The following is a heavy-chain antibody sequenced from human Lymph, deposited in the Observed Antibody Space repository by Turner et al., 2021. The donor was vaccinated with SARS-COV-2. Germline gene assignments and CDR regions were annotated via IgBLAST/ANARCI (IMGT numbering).Heavy chain of an antibody. J-gene: IGHJ1*01. CDR3: GVGPTRWYFQH. CDR2: FFYSGST. Sequence: QLQLQESGPGLVKPSETLSLTCTVSGGSISSSSYYWGWIRQPPGKGLEWIGNFFYSGSTYYNLSLKSRVTISEDTSKNQFSLKLTSVTAADTAVYYCGVGPTRWYFQHWGQGTLVTVSS. V-gene: IGHV4-39*01. CDR1: GGSISSSSYY. D-gene: IGHD1-26*01.